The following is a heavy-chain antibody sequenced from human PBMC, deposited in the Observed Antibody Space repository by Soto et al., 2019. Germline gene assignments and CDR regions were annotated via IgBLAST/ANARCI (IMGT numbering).Heavy chain of an antibody. J-gene: IGHJ6*02. D-gene: IGHD6-13*01. CDR1: GGSISSGGYY. V-gene: IGHV4-31*03. CDR2: IYYSGST. Sequence: SETLSLTCTVSGGSISSGGYYWSWIRQHPGKGLEWIGYIYYSGSTYYNPSLKSRVTISVDTSKNQFSLKLSSVTAADTAVYYCARESIAAGEFYGMDVWGQGTTVTVSS. CDR3: ARESIAAGEFYGMDV.